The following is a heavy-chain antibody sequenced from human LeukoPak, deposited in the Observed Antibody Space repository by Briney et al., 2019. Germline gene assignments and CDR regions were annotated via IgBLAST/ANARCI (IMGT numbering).Heavy chain of an antibody. CDR3: ARDLSLGSLDFDY. CDR2: IWYDGSKK. Sequence: GRSLRLSCAASGFIFSSYGFYWVRQAPGKGLEWVALIWYDGSKKYYGDSVKGRFTISRDDSKDTLYLQMDSLTDEDTAVYYCARDLSLGSLDFDYRGQGTLVTVSS. V-gene: IGHV3-33*07. J-gene: IGHJ4*02. D-gene: IGHD1-26*01. CDR1: GFIFSSYG.